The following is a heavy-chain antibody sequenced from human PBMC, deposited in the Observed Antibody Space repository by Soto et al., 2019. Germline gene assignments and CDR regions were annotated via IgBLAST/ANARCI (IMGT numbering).Heavy chain of an antibody. CDR3: ERDGDSGAPFVI. CDR1: GGTFSNYV. Sequence: QVQLVQSGTEVKKPGASAKVSCKASGGTFSNYVIQWVRQAPGQGLEWMGGIIPICGATDYAKKFQGRITVTRDKSTTTAYMELSSLRFEDTAVYFCERDGDSGAPFVIWGQGTTVTVSS. D-gene: IGHD7-27*01. V-gene: IGHV1-69*06. J-gene: IGHJ3*02. CDR2: IIPICGAT.